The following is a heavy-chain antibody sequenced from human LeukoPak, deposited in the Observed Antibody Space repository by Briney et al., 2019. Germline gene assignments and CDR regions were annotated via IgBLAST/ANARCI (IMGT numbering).Heavy chain of an antibody. CDR2: IWYDGSNK. CDR1: GFTFSSYG. V-gene: IGHV3-33*01. CDR3: ARELWGSDNAFDI. J-gene: IGHJ3*02. D-gene: IGHD3-16*01. Sequence: GGSLRLSCAASGFTFSSYGMHWVRQAPGKGLEWVAVIWYDGSNKYYADSVKGRFTISRDNSKNTLYLQMNSLRAEDTAVYYCARELWGSDNAFDIWGQGTMVTVSS.